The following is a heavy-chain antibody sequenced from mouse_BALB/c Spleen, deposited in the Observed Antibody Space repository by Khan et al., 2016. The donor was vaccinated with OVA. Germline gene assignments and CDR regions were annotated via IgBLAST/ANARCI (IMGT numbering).Heavy chain of an antibody. CDR2: IAPWSGSS. CDR3: DRSNYFGRGLYAMDY. D-gene: IGHD1-1*01. Sequence: DLVKPGASVKLSCKASGYTFTSYLINWIKQRPGQGLEWIGCIAPWSGSSFYNEMFKDKATLTVDKSSSTAYIQFISLSSEDSAVLFYDRSNYFGRGLYAMDYGGQGTSGTVSS. V-gene: IGHV1S41*01. CDR1: GYTFTSYL. J-gene: IGHJ4*01.